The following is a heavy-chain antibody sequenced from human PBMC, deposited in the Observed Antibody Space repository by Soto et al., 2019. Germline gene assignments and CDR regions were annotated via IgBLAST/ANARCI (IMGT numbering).Heavy chain of an antibody. J-gene: IGHJ4*02. CDR1: GFTFSSYA. CDR2: ISGSGGST. D-gene: IGHD3-22*01. V-gene: IGHV3-23*01. Sequence: EVQLLESGGGLVQPGGSLRLSCAASGFTFSSYAMSWVRQAPGKWLEWVSAISGSGGSTYYADSVKGRFTISRDNSKNTLYLQMNSLRAEDTAVYYCAKDLYDSSGAGGVFDYWGQGTLVTVSS. CDR3: AKDLYDSSGAGGVFDY.